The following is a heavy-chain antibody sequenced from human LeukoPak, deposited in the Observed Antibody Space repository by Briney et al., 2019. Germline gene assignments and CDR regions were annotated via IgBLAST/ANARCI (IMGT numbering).Heavy chain of an antibody. J-gene: IGHJ4*02. D-gene: IGHD3-3*02. V-gene: IGHV1-2*02. CDR2: ITPKSGDT. CDR3: ARVRLADERAWAY. Sequence: GASVKVSCKASGYTFTNCYIHWVRQAPGQGLEYVGWITPKSGDTYSPQRFQGRVTMTRDASISTAYMELSSLRSDDTAVYFCARVRLADERAWAYWGQGTLVTVSS. CDR1: GYTFTNCY.